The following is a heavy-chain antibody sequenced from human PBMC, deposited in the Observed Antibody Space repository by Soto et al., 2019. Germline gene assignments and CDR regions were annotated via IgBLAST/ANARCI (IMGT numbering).Heavy chain of an antibody. J-gene: IGHJ4*02. CDR3: ARPGGSGWFYFVS. CDR1: GESISGTIYY. V-gene: IGHV4-39*02. Sequence: PSETLSLTCIVSGESISGTIYYWGWIRQPPGKGLEWIGSIYYSGSTYYNPSLKSRVTISVDTSKNHFSLKLTSVTAADTAVYFCARPGGSGWFYFVSWGPGSQVTVSS. CDR2: IYYSGST. D-gene: IGHD6-13*01.